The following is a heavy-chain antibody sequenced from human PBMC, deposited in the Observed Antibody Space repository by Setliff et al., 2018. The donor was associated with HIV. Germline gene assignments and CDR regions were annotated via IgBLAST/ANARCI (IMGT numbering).Heavy chain of an antibody. D-gene: IGHD3-10*01. Sequence: ASVKVSCKASGGTFNNLAISWVRQAPGQGLEWMGEFIPLFGTTNYAQKFQGRVSFTADASTNTAYMELSSLRSEDTAVFYCGRGRHYSSGSPPLYDSWGQGTLVT. V-gene: IGHV1-69*13. J-gene: IGHJ4*02. CDR2: FIPLFGTT. CDR3: GRGRHYSSGSPPLYDS. CDR1: GGTFNNLA.